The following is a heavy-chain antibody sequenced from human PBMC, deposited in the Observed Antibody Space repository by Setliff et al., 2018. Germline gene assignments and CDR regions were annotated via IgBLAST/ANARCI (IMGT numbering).Heavy chain of an antibody. V-gene: IGHV4-39*07. CDR2: ISYGGNT. Sequence: PSETLSLTCNVSGGSVNSRSYYWGWIRQPPGKGLEWIAMISYGGNTYYNPSLKSRVTISVDTSKNQFSLKLSSVAAADTAVYYCARGFDVCGGGACYTDGPYYFDYWGLGTLVTVSS. CDR1: GGSVNSRSYY. D-gene: IGHD2-21*02. CDR3: ARGFDVCGGGACYTDGPYYFDY. J-gene: IGHJ4*02.